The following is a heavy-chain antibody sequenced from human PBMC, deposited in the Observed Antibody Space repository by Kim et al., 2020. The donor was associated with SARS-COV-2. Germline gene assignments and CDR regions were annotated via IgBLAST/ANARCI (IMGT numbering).Heavy chain of an antibody. J-gene: IGHJ5*02. V-gene: IGHV4-59*01. CDR3: ARYIAVAGTNWFDP. Sequence: NPSLKSRVTLSVDTSKNQFSLKLSSVTAADTAVYYCARYIAVAGTNWFDPWGQGTLVTVSS. D-gene: IGHD6-19*01.